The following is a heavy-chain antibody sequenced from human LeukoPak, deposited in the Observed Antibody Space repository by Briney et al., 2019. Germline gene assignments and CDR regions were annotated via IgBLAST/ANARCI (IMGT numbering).Heavy chain of an antibody. CDR3: ARGGDWADY. D-gene: IGHD2-21*02. J-gene: IGHJ4*02. Sequence: SETLSLTCAVYGGSFSGYYWSWIRQSPGKGLEWTGEINHGRSASYNPSLKSRVTISLDTSKNQLSLKLPSVTAADTAVYYCARGGDWADYWGQGTLVTVSS. CDR1: GGSFSGYY. CDR2: INHGRSA. V-gene: IGHV4-34*01.